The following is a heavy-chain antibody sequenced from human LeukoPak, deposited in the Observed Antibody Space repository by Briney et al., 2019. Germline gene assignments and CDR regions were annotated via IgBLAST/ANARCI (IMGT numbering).Heavy chain of an antibody. CDR1: GFIFSNYW. CDR2: MNSDGSSR. V-gene: IGHV3-74*01. D-gene: IGHD3-10*02. J-gene: IGHJ6*04. CDR3: AELGITMIGGV. Sequence: GGSLRLTCASSGFIFSNYWMFWVREAPGKGLMWVSRMNSDGSSRTYADSVKGRFTISRDNAKNSLYLQMNSLRAEDTAVYYCAELGITMIGGVWGKGTTVTISS.